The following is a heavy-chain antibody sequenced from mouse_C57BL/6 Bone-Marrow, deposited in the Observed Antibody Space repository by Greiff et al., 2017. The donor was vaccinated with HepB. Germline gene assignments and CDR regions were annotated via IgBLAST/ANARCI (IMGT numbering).Heavy chain of an antibody. D-gene: IGHD2-4*01. Sequence: EVQVVESEGGLVQPGSSMKLSCTASGFTFSDYYMAWVRQVPEKGLEWVANINYDGSSTYYLDSLKSRFIISRDNAKNILYLQMSSLKSEDTATYYCARGPYDYDEGGYFDVWGTGTTVTVSS. V-gene: IGHV5-16*01. CDR1: GFTFSDYY. CDR3: ARGPYDYDEGGYFDV. CDR2: INYDGSST. J-gene: IGHJ1*03.